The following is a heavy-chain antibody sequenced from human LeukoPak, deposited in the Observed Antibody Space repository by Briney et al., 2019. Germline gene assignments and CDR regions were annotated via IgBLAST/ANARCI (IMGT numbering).Heavy chain of an antibody. V-gene: IGHV1-2*02. CDR1: GYTFTGYY. Sequence: GASVKVSCKASGYTFTGYYMHWVREAPGQGLEWMGWINPNSGGTNYAQKFQGRVTMTRDTSISTAYMELSRLRSDDTAVYYCATLRDGYNAYDYWGQGTLVTVSS. CDR2: INPNSGGT. D-gene: IGHD5-24*01. CDR3: ATLRDGYNAYDY. J-gene: IGHJ4*02.